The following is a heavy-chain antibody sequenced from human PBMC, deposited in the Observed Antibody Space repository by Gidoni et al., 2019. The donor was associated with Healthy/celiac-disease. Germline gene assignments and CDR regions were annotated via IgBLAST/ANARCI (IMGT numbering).Heavy chain of an antibody. J-gene: IGHJ6*02. CDR1: GGSFSGHY. D-gene: IGHD2-2*01. CDR2: INHSGST. Sequence: QVQLQQWGAGLLKPSETLALTCAVDGGSFSGHYWSWIRQPPGKGLEWIGEINHSGSTNYNPSLQSRVTISVDTSKNQFSLKLSSVTAADTAVYYCARGGIYCSSTSCYASYYYYGMDVWGQGTTVTVSS. CDR3: ARGGIYCSSTSCYASYYYYGMDV. V-gene: IGHV4-34*01.